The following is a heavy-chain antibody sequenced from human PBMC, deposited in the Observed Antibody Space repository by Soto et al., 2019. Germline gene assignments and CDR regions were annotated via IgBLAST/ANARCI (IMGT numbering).Heavy chain of an antibody. CDR1: GGSISSISHY. CDR3: ARRYGASFDY. D-gene: IGHD4-17*01. Sequence: SETLSLTCTVSGGSISSISHYWGWIRQPPGTGLEWVGSIYYSGNTYNNPSLKSRVTISVDTSKNQFSLKLSSVTAADTAVYYCARRYGASFDYWGQGTLVTVSS. CDR2: IYYSGNT. J-gene: IGHJ4*02. V-gene: IGHV4-39*07.